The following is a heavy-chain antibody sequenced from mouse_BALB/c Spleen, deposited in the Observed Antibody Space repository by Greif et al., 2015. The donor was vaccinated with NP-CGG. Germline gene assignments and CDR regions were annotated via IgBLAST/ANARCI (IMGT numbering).Heavy chain of an antibody. Sequence: VKVVDSGAELAKPGASVKMSCKASGYTFTSYWMHWVKQRPGQGLEWIGYINPSTGYTEYNQKFKDEATLTADKSSSTAYMQLSSLTSEDSAVYYCARYYYAMDYWGQGTSVTVSS. V-gene: IGHV1-7*01. CDR2: INPSTGYT. CDR3: ARYYYAMDY. J-gene: IGHJ4*01. CDR1: GYTFTSYW.